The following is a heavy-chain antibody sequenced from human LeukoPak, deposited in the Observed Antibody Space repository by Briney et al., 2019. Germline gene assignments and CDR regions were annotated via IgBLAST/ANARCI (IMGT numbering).Heavy chain of an antibody. V-gene: IGHV1-3*01. CDR2: INAGNGNT. CDR3: ARALRWFGELLWDDYYGMDV. Sequence: SVKVSCKASGYTFTSYAMHWLRQAHGQRLEWMGWINAGNGNTKYSQKFQGRVTITRDTSASTAYMELSSLRSEDTAVYYCARALRWFGELLWDDYYGMDVWGKRATVTVSS. CDR1: GYTFTSYA. J-gene: IGHJ6*04. D-gene: IGHD3-10*01.